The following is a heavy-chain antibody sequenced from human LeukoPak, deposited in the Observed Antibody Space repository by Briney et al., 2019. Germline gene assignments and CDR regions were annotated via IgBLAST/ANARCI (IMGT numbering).Heavy chain of an antibody. CDR2: ISGSGSTT. D-gene: IGHD3-16*01. Sequence: HTGGSLRLSCEASRLTFNSLTFASYALSWVRQAPGKGLEWVSGISGSGSTTYYADSVKGRFTISRDNSEITLYLQMNTLRAEDTAIYYCAKGPTRGAAFDIWGQGTMVTVSS. V-gene: IGHV3-23*01. J-gene: IGHJ3*02. CDR3: AKGPTRGAAFDI. CDR1: RLTFNSLTFASYA.